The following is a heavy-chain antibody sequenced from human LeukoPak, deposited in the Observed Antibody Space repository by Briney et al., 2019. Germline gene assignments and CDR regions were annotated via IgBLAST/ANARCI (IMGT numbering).Heavy chain of an antibody. CDR2: ISYDGSNK. CDR1: GFTFSTYG. Sequence: RRSLRLSCAASGFTFSTYGMHWVRQAPGKGLEWVAVISYDGSNKYYADSVKGRFTISRDNSKNTLYLQMNSLRDEDTAVYYCAKDKGSGWSYYFDYWGQGTLVTVSS. J-gene: IGHJ4*02. D-gene: IGHD6-19*01. CDR3: AKDKGSGWSYYFDY. V-gene: IGHV3-30*18.